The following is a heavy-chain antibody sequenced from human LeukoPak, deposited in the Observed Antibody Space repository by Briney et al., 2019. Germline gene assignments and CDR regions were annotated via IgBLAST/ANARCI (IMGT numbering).Heavy chain of an antibody. Sequence: SETLSLTCTVSGGSISSYYWSWIRQPPGQGLEWIGYIYYSGSTNYNPSHKRRVTISVDTSKNQFSLKLSSVTAADTAVYYCAREYSSGGFDYWGQGTLVTVSS. J-gene: IGHJ4*02. CDR2: IYYSGST. D-gene: IGHD6-19*01. CDR1: GGSISSYY. V-gene: IGHV4-59*01. CDR3: AREYSSGGFDY.